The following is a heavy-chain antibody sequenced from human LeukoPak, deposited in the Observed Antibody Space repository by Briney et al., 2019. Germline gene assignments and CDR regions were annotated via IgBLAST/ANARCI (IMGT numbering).Heavy chain of an antibody. CDR3: AKEGGYSSSWYISAYFDY. V-gene: IGHV3-23*01. D-gene: IGHD6-13*01. CDR1: GFTFSSYA. CDR2: ISGSGGST. J-gene: IGHJ4*02. Sequence: GGSLRLSCAASGFTFSSYAMSWVRRAPGKGLEWVSAISGSGGSTYYADSVKGRFTISRDNSKNTLYLQMNSLRAEDTAVYYCAKEGGYSSSWYISAYFDYWGQGTLVTVSS.